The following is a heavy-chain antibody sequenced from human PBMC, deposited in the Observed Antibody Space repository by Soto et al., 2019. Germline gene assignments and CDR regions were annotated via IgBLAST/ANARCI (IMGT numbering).Heavy chain of an antibody. CDR2: ISAYNGNT. CDR1: GYTFTSYG. Sequence: QVQLVQSGAEVKKPGASVKVSCKASGYTFTSYGISWVRQAPGQGLEWMGWISAYNGNTNYAQKLQGRVTMTTDTSTSTAYMELRSLRSDDTAVYYCARDYWHSSSWYPSYYYYGMDVWGQGTTVTVSS. V-gene: IGHV1-18*04. J-gene: IGHJ6*02. CDR3: ARDYWHSSSWYPSYYYYGMDV. D-gene: IGHD6-13*01.